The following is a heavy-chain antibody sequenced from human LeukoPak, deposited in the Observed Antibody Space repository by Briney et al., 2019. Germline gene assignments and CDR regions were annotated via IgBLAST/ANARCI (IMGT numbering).Heavy chain of an antibody. Sequence: PSETLSLTCTVSGGSISSSSYYWGWIRQPPGKGLEWIGSIYYSGSTYYNPSLKSRVTIPVDTSKNQFSLKLSSVTAADTAVYYCATSPGMAAAVDYWGQGTLVTVSS. V-gene: IGHV4-39*01. J-gene: IGHJ4*02. CDR2: IYYSGST. D-gene: IGHD6-13*01. CDR1: GGSISSSSYY. CDR3: ATSPGMAAAVDY.